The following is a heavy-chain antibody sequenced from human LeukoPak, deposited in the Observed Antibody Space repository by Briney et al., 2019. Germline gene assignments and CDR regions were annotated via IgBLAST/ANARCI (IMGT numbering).Heavy chain of an antibody. Sequence: GASVKVSCKASGYTFTSYAMHWVRQAPGQRLEWMGWINAGNGNTKYSQKFQGRVTITRDTSASTAYMELSSLRSEDTAVYYCAREGGIAARPYPFYYYYYMDVWGKGTTVTVSS. J-gene: IGHJ6*03. V-gene: IGHV1-3*01. CDR2: INAGNGNT. CDR1: GYTFTSYA. D-gene: IGHD6-6*01. CDR3: AREGGIAARPYPFYYYYYMDV.